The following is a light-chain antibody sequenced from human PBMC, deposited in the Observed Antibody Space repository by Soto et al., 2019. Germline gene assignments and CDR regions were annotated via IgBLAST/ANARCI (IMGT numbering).Light chain of an antibody. V-gene: IGKV3-20*01. CDR1: QSVRSNS. CDR2: DAS. CDR3: QQYGSTPLT. Sequence: EIVLTQSPDALSLSPGERATLSCRASQSVRSNSLAWYQQKPGQAPRFLIYDASSRATGIPDRFSGSGSGTDFTLTICRLEPEDFAVYYCQQYGSTPLTFGGGTKVDIK. J-gene: IGKJ4*01.